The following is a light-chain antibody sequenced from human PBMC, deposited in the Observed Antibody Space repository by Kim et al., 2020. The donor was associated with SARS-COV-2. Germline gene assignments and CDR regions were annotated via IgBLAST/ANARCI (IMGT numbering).Light chain of an antibody. CDR2: QDT. Sequence: VSPGQTASITCAGDTLGDKYACWYQQKPGPSPVLVIYQDTKRPSGIPERFSGSNSGNTATLTISGTQAMDEADYYCQAWDSSTVVFGGGTQLTVL. CDR1: TLGDKY. CDR3: QAWDSSTVV. V-gene: IGLV3-1*01. J-gene: IGLJ3*02.